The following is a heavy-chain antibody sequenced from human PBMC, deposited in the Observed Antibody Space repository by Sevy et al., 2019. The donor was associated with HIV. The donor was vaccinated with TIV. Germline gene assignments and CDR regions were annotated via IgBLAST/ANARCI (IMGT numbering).Heavy chain of an antibody. CDR1: GYTLAKFS. D-gene: IGHD3-22*01. CDR2: FDPEDGDPEDGKT. Sequence: ASVKVSCKVSGYTLAKFSIHWVRQAPGKGLEWMTSFDPEDGDPEDGKTIYAEKFLGRVTMTEDTSTDTAYMELSSLRSDDTAVYYCATTKDYYDSSGYPFDYWGQRTLVTVSS. CDR3: ATTKDYYDSSGYPFDY. V-gene: IGHV1-24*01. J-gene: IGHJ4*02.